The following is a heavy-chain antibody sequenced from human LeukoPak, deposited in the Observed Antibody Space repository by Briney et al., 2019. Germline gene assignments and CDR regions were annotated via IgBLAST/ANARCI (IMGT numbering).Heavy chain of an antibody. D-gene: IGHD1-26*01. Sequence: SETLSLICTVSGGSVSSSSDYWGWIRQPPGKGLEWIASTSYSGSTYYNPSLKSRVTISVDTSNTQCSLKLSSVTAADTAVYYCARHSDRGTYYDPFNIWGQGTMVTVSS. CDR2: TSYSGST. CDR1: GGSVSSSSDY. V-gene: IGHV4-39*01. J-gene: IGHJ3*02. CDR3: ARHSDRGTYYDPFNI.